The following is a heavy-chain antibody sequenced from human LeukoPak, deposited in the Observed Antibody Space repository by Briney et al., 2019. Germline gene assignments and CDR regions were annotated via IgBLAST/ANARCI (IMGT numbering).Heavy chain of an antibody. Sequence: SETLSLTCTVSGGSIRSSSYWWGWIRQPPGKGLEWIGSMYYSGSAYYNPSLKSRVTISVDTSKSQFSLNLSSVTAADAAIYYCARVRAAAVPYYFDSWGQGTLVTVSS. CDR1: GGSIRSSSYW. J-gene: IGHJ4*02. D-gene: IGHD6-13*01. CDR2: MYYSGSA. V-gene: IGHV4-39*07. CDR3: ARVRAAAVPYYFDS.